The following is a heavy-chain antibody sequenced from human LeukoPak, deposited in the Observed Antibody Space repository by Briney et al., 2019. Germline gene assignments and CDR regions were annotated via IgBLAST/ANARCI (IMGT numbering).Heavy chain of an antibody. D-gene: IGHD6-13*01. CDR1: GGSISSYY. CDR2: IYTSGST. CDR3: ARGPTAVALVLEDY. J-gene: IGHJ4*02. Sequence: SETLSLTCTVSGGSISSYYWSWIRRPAGKGLEWIGRIYTSGSTNYNPSLKSRVTISVDTSKNQFSLKLSSVTAADTAVYYCARGPTAVALVLEDYWGQGTLVTVSS. V-gene: IGHV4-4*07.